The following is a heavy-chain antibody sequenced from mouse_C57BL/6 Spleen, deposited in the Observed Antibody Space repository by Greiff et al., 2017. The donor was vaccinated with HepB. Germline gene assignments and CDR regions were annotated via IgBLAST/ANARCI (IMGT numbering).Heavy chain of an antibody. Sequence: EVMLVESGGGLVKPGGSLKLSCAASGFTFSSYAMSWVRQTPEKRLEWVATISDGGSYTYYPDNVKGRFTISRDNAKNNLYLQMSHLKSEDTAMYYCARDGGLPRAMDYWGQGTSVTVSS. CDR3: ARDGGLPRAMDY. CDR1: GFTFSSYA. CDR2: ISDGGSYT. V-gene: IGHV5-4*01. J-gene: IGHJ4*01. D-gene: IGHD2-2*01.